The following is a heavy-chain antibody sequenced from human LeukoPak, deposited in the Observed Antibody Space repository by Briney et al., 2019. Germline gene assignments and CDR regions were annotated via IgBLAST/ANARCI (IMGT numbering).Heavy chain of an antibody. Sequence: GGSLRLSCAASGFTFSDYYMSWIRQAPGKGLEWVSYISSSGSTIYYADSVKGRFTISRDNAKNSPYLQMNSLRAEDTAVYYCARDPKLKRLPGTYFDYWGQGTLVTVSS. J-gene: IGHJ4*02. V-gene: IGHV3-11*01. CDR2: ISSSGSTI. D-gene: IGHD1-26*01. CDR1: GFTFSDYY. CDR3: ARDPKLKRLPGTYFDY.